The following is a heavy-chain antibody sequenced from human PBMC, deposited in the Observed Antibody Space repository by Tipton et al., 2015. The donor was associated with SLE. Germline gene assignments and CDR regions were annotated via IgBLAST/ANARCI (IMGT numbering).Heavy chain of an antibody. CDR2: IYHSGTT. D-gene: IGHD5-24*01. CDR1: GFSISNYY. V-gene: IGHV4-38-2*02. Sequence: TLSLTCTVSGFSISNYYWGWIRQPPGKGLEWLGTIYHSGTTYYNPSLKSRLTLSIDTSKNQFSLKLSSVTAADTAVYYCVRLELPATKADYWGPGTLVTVSS. J-gene: IGHJ4*02. CDR3: VRLELPATKADY.